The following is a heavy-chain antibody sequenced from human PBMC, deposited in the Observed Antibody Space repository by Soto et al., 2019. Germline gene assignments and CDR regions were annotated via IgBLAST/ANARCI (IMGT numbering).Heavy chain of an antibody. Sequence: GGSLRLSCVASGFSFGGYWMSWVRQAPGKGPEWVANIKEDGGEQHYVDSVKGRFTISRANTENSLFLQMNNLRVEDSAIYYCSITTSTVCYWFDTWGPGTQGNVS. CDR1: GFSFGGYW. J-gene: IGHJ5*02. CDR3: SITTSTVCYWFDT. D-gene: IGHD4-4*01. V-gene: IGHV3-7*03. CDR2: IKEDGGEQ.